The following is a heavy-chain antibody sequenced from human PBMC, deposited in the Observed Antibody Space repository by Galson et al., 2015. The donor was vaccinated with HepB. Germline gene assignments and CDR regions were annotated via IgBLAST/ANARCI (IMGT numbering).Heavy chain of an antibody. CDR1: GYTFTTYA. CDR2: VNTNTGNP. V-gene: IGHV7-4-1*02. CDR3: ARSRRGSGDSNWLDP. Sequence: SVKVSCKASGYTFTTYAMNWVRQAPGQGLEWMGWVNTNTGNPTYAQGFTGRFVFSLDTSVSTSYLQISSLKAEDTAVYYCARSRRGSGDSNWLDPWGQGTLVTVSS. D-gene: IGHD3-10*01. J-gene: IGHJ5*02.